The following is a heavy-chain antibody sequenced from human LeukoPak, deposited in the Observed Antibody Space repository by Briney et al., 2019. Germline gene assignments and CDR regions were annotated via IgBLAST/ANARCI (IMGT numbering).Heavy chain of an antibody. Sequence: GGSLRLSCAASGFTFSSYSMNWVRQAPWKGLEWVSSISSSSSYVYYADSVKGRFTISRDNAKNSLYLQMNSLRAEDTAVYYCARESYSYPYYYYYYMDVWGKGTTVTVSS. V-gene: IGHV3-21*01. D-gene: IGHD5-18*01. CDR2: ISSSSSYV. CDR1: GFTFSSYS. CDR3: ARESYSYPYYYYYYMDV. J-gene: IGHJ6*03.